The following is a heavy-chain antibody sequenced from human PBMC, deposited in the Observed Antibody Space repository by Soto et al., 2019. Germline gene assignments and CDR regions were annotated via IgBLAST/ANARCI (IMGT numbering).Heavy chain of an antibody. J-gene: IGHJ6*02. CDR3: ARTSAAGKYYYGMDV. CDR2: IYPGDSDT. V-gene: IGHV5-51*01. Sequence: PGESLNISCKGSGYSFTSYCIGWVRQMPGKGLEWMGIIYPGDSDTRYSPSFQGQVTISADKSISTAYLQWSSLKASDTAMYYCARTSAAGKYYYGMDVWGQGTTVTVSS. D-gene: IGHD6-13*01. CDR1: GYSFTSYC.